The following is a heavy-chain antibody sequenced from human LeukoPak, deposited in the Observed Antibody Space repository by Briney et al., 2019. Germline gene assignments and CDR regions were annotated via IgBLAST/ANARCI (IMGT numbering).Heavy chain of an antibody. V-gene: IGHV1-46*01. CDR2: INPSGGST. Sequence: ASVKVSCKASGYTFTGYYMHWVRQAPGQGLEWMGIINPSGGSTSYAQKFQGRVTMTRDTSTSTVYMELGSLRSEDTAVYYCARCYRRVRGVISELGYWGQGTLVTVSS. CDR1: GYTFTGYY. CDR3: ARCYRRVRGVISELGY. J-gene: IGHJ4*02. D-gene: IGHD3-10*01.